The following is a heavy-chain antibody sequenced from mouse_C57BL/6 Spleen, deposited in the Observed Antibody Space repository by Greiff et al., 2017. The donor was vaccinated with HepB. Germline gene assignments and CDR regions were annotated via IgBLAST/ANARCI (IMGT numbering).Heavy chain of an antibody. Sequence: VQLQQSGPELVKPGASVKISCKASGYTFTDYYMNWVKQSHGKSLEWIGDINPNNGGTSYNQKFKGKATLTVDKSSSTAYMELRSLTSEDSAVYYCAKIYDGCGGYFDYWGEGTTLSVSS. V-gene: IGHV1-26*01. D-gene: IGHD2-3*01. CDR1: GYTFTDYY. CDR3: AKIYDGCGGYFDY. J-gene: IGHJ2*01. CDR2: INPNNGGT.